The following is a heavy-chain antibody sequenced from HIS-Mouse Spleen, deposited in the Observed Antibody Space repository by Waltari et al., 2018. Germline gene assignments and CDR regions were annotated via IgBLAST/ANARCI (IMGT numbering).Heavy chain of an antibody. J-gene: IGHJ4*02. Sequence: EVQLVESGGGLIQPGGSLRVSCAASGFTVSSNYMSWVRQATGKGLEWVSVIYSGGSTYYADSVKGRFTISRDNSKNTLYLQMNSLRAEDTAVYYCARRRGAYYYDDWGQGTLVTVSS. CDR1: GFTVSSNY. CDR3: ARRRGAYYYDD. CDR2: IYSGGST. D-gene: IGHD3-10*01. V-gene: IGHV3-53*01.